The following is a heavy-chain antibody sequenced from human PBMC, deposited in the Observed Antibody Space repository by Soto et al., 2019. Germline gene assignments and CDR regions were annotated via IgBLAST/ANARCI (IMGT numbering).Heavy chain of an antibody. CDR2: IYYSGST. V-gene: IGHV4-30-4*01. CDR3: ARVLGGTTDY. Sequence: LSLPCSVSDGYISSGDWHWSRIRQPPGKGLEWIGYIYYSGSTYYNPSLKSRVTISVDTSKNQFSLKLSSVTAADTAVYYGARVLGGTTDYWAQEILVTVYS. CDR1: DGYISSGDWH. D-gene: IGHD3-16*01. J-gene: IGHJ4*02.